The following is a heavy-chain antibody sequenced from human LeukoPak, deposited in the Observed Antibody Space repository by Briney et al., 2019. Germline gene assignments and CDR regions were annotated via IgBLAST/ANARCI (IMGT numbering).Heavy chain of an antibody. D-gene: IGHD6-13*01. CDR3: AKDSSSSWYESTWFDP. CDR1: GFTFSSYG. J-gene: IGHJ5*02. Sequence: GRPLRLSCAASGFTFSSYGMHWVRQAPGKGLEWVAVIWYDGSNKYYADSVKGRFTISRDNSKNTLYLQMNSLRAEDTAVYYCAKDSSSSWYESTWFDPWGQGTLVTVSS. V-gene: IGHV3-33*06. CDR2: IWYDGSNK.